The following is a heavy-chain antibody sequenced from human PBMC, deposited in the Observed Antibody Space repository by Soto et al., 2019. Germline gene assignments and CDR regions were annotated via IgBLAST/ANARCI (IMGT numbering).Heavy chain of an antibody. CDR3: TKVIRADSTSANFYYYTGLDV. Sequence: QVQLVESGGGVVQPGRSLRLSCAASGFTFRTYGMHWVRQAPGKGLEWLAVISNNGINKYYADSVKGRFTISRDNSSNTHFLQMNSLRGEDTDKYYCTKVIRADSTSANFYYYTGLDVWGQGTTVTV. CDR1: GFTFRTYG. CDR2: ISNNGINK. J-gene: IGHJ6*02. V-gene: IGHV3-30*18. D-gene: IGHD6-6*01.